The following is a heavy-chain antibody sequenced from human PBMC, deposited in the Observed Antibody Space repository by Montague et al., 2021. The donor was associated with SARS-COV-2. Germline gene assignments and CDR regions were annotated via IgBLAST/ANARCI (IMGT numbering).Heavy chain of an antibody. CDR2: IYYSGST. J-gene: IGHJ4*02. V-gene: IGHV4-61*01. CDR3: ARELVIDDSLSGYEIGD. CDR1: GGSVNSGSYH. D-gene: IGHD3-3*01. Sequence: SETLSLTCTVSGGSVNSGSYHWNWIRQPPGKGLDWIGYIYYSGSTSYIPSRKSRVTMSLDTSQNQFSLNLASVTAADMAMYFCARELVIDDSLSGYEIGDWGQGTLVTVSS.